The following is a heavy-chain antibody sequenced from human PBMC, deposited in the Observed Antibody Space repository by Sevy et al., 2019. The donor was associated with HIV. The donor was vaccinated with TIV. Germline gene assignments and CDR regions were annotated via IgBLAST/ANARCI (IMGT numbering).Heavy chain of an antibody. Sequence: GGSLRLSCAASGFTFSSYGMHWVRQAPGKGLEWEAVISYDGSNKYYADSVKGRFTISRDNSKNTLYLQMNSLRAEDTAVYYCAKVGDYSYGLDAFDIWGQGTMVTVSS. V-gene: IGHV3-30*18. CDR3: AKVGDYSYGLDAFDI. CDR1: GFTFSSYG. J-gene: IGHJ3*02. CDR2: ISYDGSNK. D-gene: IGHD5-18*01.